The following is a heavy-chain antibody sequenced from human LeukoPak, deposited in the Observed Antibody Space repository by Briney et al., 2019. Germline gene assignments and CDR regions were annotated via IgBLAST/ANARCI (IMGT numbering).Heavy chain of an antibody. D-gene: IGHD6-13*01. Sequence: SGGSLRLSCAASGFTFSSYEMNWVRQAPGKGLEWVSYISSSGSTIYYADSVKGRFTISRDNAKNSLYLQMNSLRGEDTAVYYCAKDYGPKQLVFLDSWGQGTLVTVSS. V-gene: IGHV3-48*03. J-gene: IGHJ4*02. CDR3: AKDYGPKQLVFLDS. CDR2: ISSSGSTI. CDR1: GFTFSSYE.